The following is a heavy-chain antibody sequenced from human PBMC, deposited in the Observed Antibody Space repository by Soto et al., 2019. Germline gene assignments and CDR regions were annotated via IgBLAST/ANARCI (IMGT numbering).Heavy chain of an antibody. CDR2: ISAYNGNT. CDR3: ARVRQVLYGSGDRYGMDV. D-gene: IGHD3-10*01. Sequence: QVQLVQSGAEVKKPGASVEVSCKASGYTFTSYGISWVRQAPGQGLEWMGWISAYNGNTNYAQKLQGRVTMTTDTSTSTAYMELRSLRSDDTAVYYCARVRQVLYGSGDRYGMDVWGQGTTVTVSS. CDR1: GYTFTSYG. J-gene: IGHJ6*02. V-gene: IGHV1-18*01.